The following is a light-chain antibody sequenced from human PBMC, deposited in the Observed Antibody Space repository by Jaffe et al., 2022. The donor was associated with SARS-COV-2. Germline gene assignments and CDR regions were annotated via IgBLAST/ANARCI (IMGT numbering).Light chain of an antibody. V-gene: IGKV1-39*01. CDR1: QTIRDF. J-gene: IGKJ1*01. CDR3: QQSYNTPRT. CDR2: SAS. Sequence: DIQMTQSPSSLSASVGDRVTITCRASQTIRDFLNWYQLKPGRAPKLLIYSASNLQNGIPSRFSGSGFGTDFTLTISSLQPEDFATYYCQQSYNTPRTFGQGTKVEIK.